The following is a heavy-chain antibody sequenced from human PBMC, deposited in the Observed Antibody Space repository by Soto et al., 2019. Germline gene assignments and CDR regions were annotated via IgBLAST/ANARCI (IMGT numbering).Heavy chain of an antibody. J-gene: IGHJ4*02. CDR2: ISYDGNNK. CDR1: GFTFSSYG. D-gene: IGHD3-10*01. CDR3: AKEFYYYGSGSYYIPFDY. V-gene: IGHV3-30*18. Sequence: GGSLRLSCAASGFTFSSYGMHWVRQAPGKGLGWVAIISYDGNNKYYADSVKGRFTISRDNSKNTLYLEMNSLRAEDTAMYYCAKEFYYYGSGSYYIPFDYWGQGTLVTVSS.